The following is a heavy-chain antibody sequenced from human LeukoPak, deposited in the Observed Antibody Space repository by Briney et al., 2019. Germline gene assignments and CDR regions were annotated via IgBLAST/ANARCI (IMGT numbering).Heavy chain of an antibody. CDR2: IKQDGSEK. CDR3: ARASDPWLQLT. J-gene: IGHJ5*02. CDR1: GFTFSNYW. V-gene: IGHV3-7*05. Sequence: SGGSLTLSCAASGFTFSNYWMIWVRQAPGKGLEWVGNIKQDGSEKRYPDSVRGRFSISRDNAQTSLYLQMNSLRAEDTAVYYCARASDPWLQLTWGQGTLVTVSS. D-gene: IGHD5-24*01.